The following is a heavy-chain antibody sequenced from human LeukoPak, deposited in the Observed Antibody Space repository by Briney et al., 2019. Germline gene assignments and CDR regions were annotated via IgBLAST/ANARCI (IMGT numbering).Heavy chain of an antibody. Sequence: PSETLSLTCTVSGGSISSGGYYWSWIRQHPGKGLEWIGYIYYSGSTYYNPSLKSRVTISVDTSKNQFSLKLSSVTAADTAVYYCARHDDYDSSGDYWGQGTLVTVSS. V-gene: IGHV4-39*01. CDR2: IYYSGST. D-gene: IGHD3-22*01. J-gene: IGHJ4*02. CDR1: GGSISSGGYY. CDR3: ARHDDYDSSGDY.